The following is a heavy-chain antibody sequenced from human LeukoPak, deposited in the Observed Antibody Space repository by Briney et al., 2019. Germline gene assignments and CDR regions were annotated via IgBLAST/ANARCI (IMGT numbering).Heavy chain of an antibody. D-gene: IGHD3-3*01. CDR2: IYPGDSDT. Sequence: GGSLQISCKGSGYNFTSYWIGWVRPLPGKGLEWMGIIYPGDSDTRYSPSFQGQVTISADKSISTAYLQWSSLKASDTAMYYCARSGYYRSYYYYGMDVWGQGTTVTVSS. V-gene: IGHV5-51*01. CDR1: GYNFTSYW. CDR3: ARSGYYRSYYYYGMDV. J-gene: IGHJ6*02.